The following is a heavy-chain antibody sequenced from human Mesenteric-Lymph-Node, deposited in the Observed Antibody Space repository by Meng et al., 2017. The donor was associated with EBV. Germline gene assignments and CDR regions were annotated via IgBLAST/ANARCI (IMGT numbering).Heavy chain of an antibody. CDR2: INPRSGAT. V-gene: IGHV1-2*06. Sequence: QVQRLQSGAKVKNPGASVQVPCKASAYSYSCYYLHWVRQSPGQGLEWMGRINPRSGATSYAEKFQGRLAMTGDTSVSTAYMELASLRSDDTAVYFCSHTDYFDNTGHHWGQGTLVTVSS. J-gene: IGHJ4*02. D-gene: IGHD3-22*01. CDR3: SHTDYFDNTGHH. CDR1: AYSYSCYY.